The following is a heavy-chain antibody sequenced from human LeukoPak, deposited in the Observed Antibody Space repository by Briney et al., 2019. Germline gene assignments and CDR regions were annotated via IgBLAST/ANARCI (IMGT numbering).Heavy chain of an antibody. Sequence: ASVKVSCKPFGYTFNTYGITWVRQAPGQGLEWMGWISPYNGNANYAQKFQGRVTLTTDTSTSTAYMELRSLRSDDTAVYYCARGPHERSGYPDDWGQGTLVTVSS. J-gene: IGHJ4*02. V-gene: IGHV1-18*01. D-gene: IGHD3-22*01. CDR2: ISPYNGNA. CDR3: ARGPHERSGYPDD. CDR1: GYTFNTYG.